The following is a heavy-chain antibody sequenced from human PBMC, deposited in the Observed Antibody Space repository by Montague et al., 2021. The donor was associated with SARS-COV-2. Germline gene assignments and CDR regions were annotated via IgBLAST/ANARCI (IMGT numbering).Heavy chain of an antibody. V-gene: IGHV4-59*01. CDR1: GGSISSYY. Sequence: SETLSLTCTVSGGSISSYYWSWIRQPPGKGLEWIGYIYYSGSTNYNPSLKSRVTISLDTSKYQFSLTLNSVTAEDTAVYYCSRGRDGPDAFDIWGQGTMVTVSS. CDR3: SRGRDGPDAFDI. D-gene: IGHD5-24*01. CDR2: IYYSGST. J-gene: IGHJ3*02.